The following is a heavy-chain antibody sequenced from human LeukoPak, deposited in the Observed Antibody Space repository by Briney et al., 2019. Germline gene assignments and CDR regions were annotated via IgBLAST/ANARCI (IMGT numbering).Heavy chain of an antibody. J-gene: IGHJ4*02. CDR1: GYIFSDFW. CDR3: ASQPGIVGAAHYFDY. Sequence: GESLKISCKGSGYIFSDFWIVWVRQMPGKGLEWMGIIYPGDSDTRYSPSFQGQVTISADKSINTAYLQWSSLKASDTAMYYCASQPGIVGAAHYFDYWGQGTLVTVSS. CDR2: IYPGDSDT. D-gene: IGHD1-26*01. V-gene: IGHV5-51*01.